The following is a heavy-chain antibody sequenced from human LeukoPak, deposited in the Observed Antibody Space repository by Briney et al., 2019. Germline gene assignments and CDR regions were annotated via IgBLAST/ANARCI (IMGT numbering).Heavy chain of an antibody. V-gene: IGHV3-30-3*01. J-gene: IGHJ4*02. CDR2: ISYDGSNK. Sequence: GGSLRLSCAASGFTFSSYAMHWVRQAPGKGLEWVAVISYDGSNKYYADSVKGRFTISRDNSKNTLYLQMNSLRAEDTAVYYCARELAQNTVTTSLDYWGQGTLVTVSS. CDR1: GFTFSSYA. CDR3: ARELAQNTVTTSLDY. D-gene: IGHD4-17*01.